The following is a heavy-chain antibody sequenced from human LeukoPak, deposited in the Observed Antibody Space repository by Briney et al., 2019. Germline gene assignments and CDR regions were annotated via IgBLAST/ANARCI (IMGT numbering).Heavy chain of an antibody. J-gene: IGHJ4*02. Sequence: GGSLRLSWAVSGFTFIDYYMSWIRQAPGKGLEWVSYISSDGNSIYYADSVKGRFTISMDNAKNSLYLQMNSLRGEDTAMYYCTKFFSNTIGWYPGGLDYWGQGILVTVSS. CDR2: ISSDGNSI. D-gene: IGHD6-19*01. CDR3: TKFFSNTIGWYPGGLDY. V-gene: IGHV3-11*04. CDR1: GFTFIDYY.